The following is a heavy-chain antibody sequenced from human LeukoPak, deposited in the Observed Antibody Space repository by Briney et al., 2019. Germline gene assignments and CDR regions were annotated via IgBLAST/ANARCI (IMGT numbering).Heavy chain of an antibody. V-gene: IGHV4-38-2*01. Sequence: SETLSLTCGVSGYSISRGYYWAWVRQPPGKGLEWIGTIYHIGSTYYTPSLGSRVTISVDTSKNEFSLNLKSVTAADTAVYYCARAGWIITSGIDYWGQGALVTVSS. CDR1: GYSISRGYY. D-gene: IGHD3-10*01. CDR2: IYHIGST. J-gene: IGHJ4*02. CDR3: ARAGWIITSGIDY.